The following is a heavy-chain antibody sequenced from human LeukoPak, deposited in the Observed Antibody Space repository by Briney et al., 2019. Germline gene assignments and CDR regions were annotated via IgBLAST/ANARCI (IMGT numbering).Heavy chain of an antibody. CDR1: GYTFTSYY. CDR3: ARELAYDILTYAFDI. D-gene: IGHD3-9*01. J-gene: IGHJ3*02. V-gene: IGHV1-46*01. Sequence: GASVKVSCKASGYTFTSYYMHWVRQAPGQGLEWMGIINPSGGSTSYAQKFQGRVTMTRDTSISTAYMELSSLRSEDTAVYYCARELAYDILTYAFDIWGQGTMVTVSS. CDR2: INPSGGST.